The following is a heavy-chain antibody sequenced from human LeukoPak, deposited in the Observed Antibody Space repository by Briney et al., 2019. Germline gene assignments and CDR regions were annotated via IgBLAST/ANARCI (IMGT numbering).Heavy chain of an antibody. CDR2: IDSDGKST. V-gene: IGHV3-74*01. CDR3: VRDKEVVTGIGWFDP. D-gene: IGHD2-21*02. Sequence: TVGSLRLSCAASGFTFSNYWMHWVRQAPGKGLVWVSRIDSDGKSTNYADSVKGRFTISRDNAKNTLYLQMNSLRVEDTAVYYCVRDKEVVTGIGWFDPWGQGTLVTVSS. J-gene: IGHJ5*02. CDR1: GFTFSNYW.